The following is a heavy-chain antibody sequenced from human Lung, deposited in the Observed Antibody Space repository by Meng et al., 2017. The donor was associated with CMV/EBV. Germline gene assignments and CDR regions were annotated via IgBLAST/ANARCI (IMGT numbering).Heavy chain of an antibody. CDR1: GYTFTAYI. CDR2: INPHSGGT. Sequence: ASXXVSXKASGYTFTAYIMHWLRQAPGQGLEWMGWINPHSGGTKYAQKFQGRVTMTRDTSISTAYMELSSLRYDDTAVYYCATIGGLYYAFWNYWGQGPLVTVSS. J-gene: IGHJ4*02. CDR3: ATIGGLYYAFWNY. V-gene: IGHV1-2*02. D-gene: IGHD3-3*01.